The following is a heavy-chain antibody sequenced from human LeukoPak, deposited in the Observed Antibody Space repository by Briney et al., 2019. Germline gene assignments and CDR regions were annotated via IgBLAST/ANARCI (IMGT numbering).Heavy chain of an antibody. CDR1: GFTFSSYG. D-gene: IGHD2-15*01. V-gene: IGHV3-30*02. Sequence: GGSLRLSCAASGFTFSSYGMHWVRQAPGKGLEWVAFIRYDGSNKYYADSVKGRFTISRDDSKNTLYLQMNSLRAEDTAVYYCAKHVVVVAATPLASWFDPWGQGTLVTVSS. CDR3: AKHVVVVAATPLASWFDP. J-gene: IGHJ5*02. CDR2: IRYDGSNK.